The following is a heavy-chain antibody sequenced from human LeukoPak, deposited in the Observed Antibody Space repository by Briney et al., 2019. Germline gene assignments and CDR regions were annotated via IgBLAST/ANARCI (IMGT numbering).Heavy chain of an antibody. Sequence: SETLSLTCTVSGGSISSGGYYWRWIRQHPGKGLEWIVYIYYSGSTYYNPSLKSRVTISVDTSKNQFSLKLSSVTAADTAVYYCARVPYYDSSGDPKWFDYWGQGTLVTVSS. V-gene: IGHV4-31*03. D-gene: IGHD3-22*01. CDR3: ARVPYYDSSGDPKWFDY. J-gene: IGHJ4*02. CDR2: IYYSGST. CDR1: GGSISSGGYY.